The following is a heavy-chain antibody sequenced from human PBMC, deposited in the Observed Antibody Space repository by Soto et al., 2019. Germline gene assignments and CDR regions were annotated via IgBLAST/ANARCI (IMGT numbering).Heavy chain of an antibody. D-gene: IGHD5-18*01. CDR1: GFSFSNYE. CDR2: ISSTSTT. Sequence: TGGSLRLSCAASGFSFSNYEMNWVRQAPGKGLEWVSFISSTSTTYYADSVKGRFTFSRDNAKNSLSLQMNSLRAEDTAVYYCARGYSFGYGFDYCGQGTLVTVSS. J-gene: IGHJ4*02. CDR3: ARGYSFGYGFDY. V-gene: IGHV3-48*03.